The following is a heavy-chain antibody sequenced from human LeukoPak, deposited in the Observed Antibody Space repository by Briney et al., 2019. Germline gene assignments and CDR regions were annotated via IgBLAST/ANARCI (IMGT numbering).Heavy chain of an antibody. CDR1: GYTFTSYP. CDR2: ITTYSGNT. J-gene: IGHJ4*02. D-gene: IGHD4-17*01. V-gene: IGHV1-18*01. Sequence: ASVKVSCKASGYTFTSYPISWVRQAPGQGLEWMGWITTYSGNTKYAQKLQGRVTMTTDTSTSTVYMDLRGLRSDDTAVYYCARGYDYGDYVGDFGYWGQGTLVTVSS. CDR3: ARGYDYGDYVGDFGY.